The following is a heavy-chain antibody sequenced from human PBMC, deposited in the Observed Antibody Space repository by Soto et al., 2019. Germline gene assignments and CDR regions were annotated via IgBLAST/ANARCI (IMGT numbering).Heavy chain of an antibody. CDR1: GGSISSFY. CDR2: IYDSGSS. D-gene: IGHD3-10*01. Sequence: ASETLSLTCTVSGGSISSFYWSWIRQTPGKGLEWIGYIYDSGSSYYNPSLKSRVTLSLDTSKNQFSLKLTSVTAADAAVYYCASYSSGLYPFFDNWGQGTLVTVSS. V-gene: IGHV4-59*01. J-gene: IGHJ4*02. CDR3: ASYSSGLYPFFDN.